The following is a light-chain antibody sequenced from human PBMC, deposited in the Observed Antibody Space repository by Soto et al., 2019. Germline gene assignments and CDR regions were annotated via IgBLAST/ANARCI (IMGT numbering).Light chain of an antibody. CDR1: SSDVGGYNY. J-gene: IGLJ1*01. Sequence: QSALTQPASVSGSPGQSITISCTGTSSDVGGYNYVSWHQQHPGKAPKLMIYEVSNRPSGVSNRFSGSKSGNTASLTISGLQAEDEADYYCSSYTSSSTLKVFGTGTKLTVL. CDR3: SSYTSSSTLKV. V-gene: IGLV2-14*01. CDR2: EVS.